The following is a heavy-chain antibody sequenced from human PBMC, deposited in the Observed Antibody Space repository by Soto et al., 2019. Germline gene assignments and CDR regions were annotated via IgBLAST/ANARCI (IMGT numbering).Heavy chain of an antibody. CDR2: IKPDGSEQ. J-gene: IGHJ6*02. CDR3: ARGNWNYYYGFDV. Sequence: GGSLRLSCAASEFTFDKYYMTWVRQAPGKGPEWVANIKPDGSEQYYVDSVKGRFTISRDNANNSLYLQMNSLRAEDTAVYFCARGNWNYYYGFDVWGQGTTVTVS. D-gene: IGHD1-20*01. V-gene: IGHV3-7*01. CDR1: EFTFDKYY.